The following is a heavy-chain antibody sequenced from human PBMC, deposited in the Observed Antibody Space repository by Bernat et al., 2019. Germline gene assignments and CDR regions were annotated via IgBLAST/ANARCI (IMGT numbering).Heavy chain of an antibody. Sequence: QVQLVESGGGVVQPGRSLRLSCAASGFTFSSYAMHWVRQAPGKGLEWVAVISYDGSNKYYADSVKGRFTISRDNSKNTLYLQMNSLRAEDTAVYYCAKDTGPNGNFDYWGQGTLVTVSS. CDR2: ISYDGSNK. CDR1: GFTFSSYA. D-gene: IGHD4-11*01. J-gene: IGHJ4*02. CDR3: AKDTGPNGNFDY. V-gene: IGHV3-30-3*01.